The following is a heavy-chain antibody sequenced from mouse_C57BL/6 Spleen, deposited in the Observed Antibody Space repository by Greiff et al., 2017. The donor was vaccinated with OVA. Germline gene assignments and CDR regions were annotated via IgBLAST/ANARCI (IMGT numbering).Heavy chain of an antibody. V-gene: IGHV5-15*01. CDR3: ARHDDYGNYVAY. CDR2: ISNLAYSI. J-gene: IGHJ3*01. Sequence: EVQLVESGGGLVQPGGSLKLSCAASGFTFSDYGMAWVRQAPRKGPEWVAFISNLAYSIYYADTVTGRFTISRENAKNTLYLEMSSLRSEDTAMYYCARHDDYGNYVAYWGQGTLVTVSA. D-gene: IGHD2-1*01. CDR1: GFTFSDYG.